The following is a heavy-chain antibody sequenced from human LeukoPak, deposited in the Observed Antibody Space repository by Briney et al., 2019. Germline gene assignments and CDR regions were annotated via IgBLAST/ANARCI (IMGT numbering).Heavy chain of an antibody. CDR3: AIADIVVVPASTNRYYYYYYMDV. D-gene: IGHD2-2*01. CDR2: ISNSSSTI. CDR1: GLTFSSYS. Sequence: GVTLRLSCAASGLTFSSYSMNWVRQAPGKGLEGVSYISNSSSTIYYADSVKGRFTISRDNAKNSLYLQMNSLRAEDTAVYYCAIADIVVVPASTNRYYYYYYMDVLGKGTTVTVSS. J-gene: IGHJ6*03. V-gene: IGHV3-48*04.